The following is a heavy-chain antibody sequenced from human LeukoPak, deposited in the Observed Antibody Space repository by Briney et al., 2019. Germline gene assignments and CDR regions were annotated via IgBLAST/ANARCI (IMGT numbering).Heavy chain of an antibody. D-gene: IGHD3-10*01. V-gene: IGHV4-31*03. CDR1: GGSISSGDYY. CDR3: ARGTTAPHEAGIDY. J-gene: IGHJ4*02. Sequence: PSETLSLTCTVSGGSISSGDYYWSWIRQHPGKGLEWIGYIYYSGSTYYNPSLKSRVTISVDTSKNQFSLKLSSVTAADTAVYYCARGTTAPHEAGIDYWGQGTLVTVSS. CDR2: IYYSGST.